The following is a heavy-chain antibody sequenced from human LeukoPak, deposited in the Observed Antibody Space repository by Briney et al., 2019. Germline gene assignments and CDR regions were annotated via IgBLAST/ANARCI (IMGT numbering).Heavy chain of an antibody. D-gene: IGHD6-13*01. CDR3: AKRIAAAGPYFDY. J-gene: IGHJ4*02. Sequence: GGSLRLSCTASGFTFSRYWMHWVRQAPGKGLEWVSAISTSGGSTYYADSVKGRFTISRDNSKNTLYLQMNSLRAEDTAVYYCAKRIAAAGPYFDYWGQGTLVTVSS. V-gene: IGHV3-23*01. CDR1: GFTFSRYW. CDR2: ISTSGGST.